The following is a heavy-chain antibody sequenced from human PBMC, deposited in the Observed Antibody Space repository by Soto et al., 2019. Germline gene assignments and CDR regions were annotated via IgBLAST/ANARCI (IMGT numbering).Heavy chain of an antibody. V-gene: IGHV5-10-1*01. CDR3: ASSPPGGNWFDP. CDR2: IDPSDSYT. CDR1: GYSFTSYW. J-gene: IGHJ5*02. Sequence: PGESLKISCKGSGYSFTSYWISWVRQMPGKGLEWMGRIDPSDSYTNYSPSFQGHVTISADKSISTAYLQWSSLKASDTAMYYCASSPPGGNWFDPWGQGTLVPVSS. D-gene: IGHD3-16*01.